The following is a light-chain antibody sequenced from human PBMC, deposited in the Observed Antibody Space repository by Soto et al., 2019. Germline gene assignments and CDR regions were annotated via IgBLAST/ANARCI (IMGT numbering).Light chain of an antibody. CDR2: WAS. CDR1: QNLLYSSSRKNH. Sequence: DVVMTQSPDSLIVSLGERVTINCRSSQNLLYSSSRKNHLAWYQQKPGHPPTLLIYWASSRHSGVLTRFNGSGSGTDFTLTISDVQAEDVAVYYCHQYYSSPYTLGQGTNLEI. CDR3: HQYYSSPYT. V-gene: IGKV4-1*01. J-gene: IGKJ2*01.